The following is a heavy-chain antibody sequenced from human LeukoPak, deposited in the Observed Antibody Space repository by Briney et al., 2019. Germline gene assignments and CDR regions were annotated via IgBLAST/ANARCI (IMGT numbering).Heavy chain of an antibody. Sequence: HTGGSLRLSCAASGFTFSSYEMNWVRQAPGKGLEWVSYISSSGSTIYYADSVKGRFTISRDNAKNSLYLQMNSLRAEDTAVYYCARGRGYSYPPSAFDIWGQGAMVTVSS. CDR1: GFTFSSYE. V-gene: IGHV3-48*03. D-gene: IGHD5-18*01. CDR2: ISSSGSTI. J-gene: IGHJ3*02. CDR3: ARGRGYSYPPSAFDI.